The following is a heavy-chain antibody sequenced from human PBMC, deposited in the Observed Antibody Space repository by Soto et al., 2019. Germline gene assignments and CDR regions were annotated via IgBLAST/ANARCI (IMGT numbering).Heavy chain of an antibody. CDR1: GYTFRSYG. Sequence: QVQLVQSGTEVKKPGASVKVSCKASGYTFRSYGISWVRQAPGQGLEWMGWISGYNGNTHYSQKFQGKVTMTTDTSTSTAYMELRNLRSYDTAVYYCAKADSNYAGRFSYYYMDVWGTGTMVTVSS. V-gene: IGHV1-18*01. D-gene: IGHD4-4*01. CDR2: ISGYNGNT. J-gene: IGHJ6*03. CDR3: AKADSNYAGRFSYYYMDV.